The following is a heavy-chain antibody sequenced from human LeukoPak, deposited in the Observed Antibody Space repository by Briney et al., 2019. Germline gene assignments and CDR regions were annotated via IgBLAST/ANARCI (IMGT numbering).Heavy chain of an antibody. J-gene: IGHJ5*02. D-gene: IGHD3-10*01. Sequence: SETLSLTCAVSGGSISSGSYYWSWIRQPAGKGLEWIGRIYTSGNTDYNPSLKSRVTISVDTSKNQFSLKLSSVTAADTAVYYCARVLPRYLITMVRGVSYNWFDPWGQGTLVTVSS. CDR1: GGSISSGSYY. V-gene: IGHV4-61*02. CDR3: ARVLPRYLITMVRGVSYNWFDP. CDR2: IYTSGNT.